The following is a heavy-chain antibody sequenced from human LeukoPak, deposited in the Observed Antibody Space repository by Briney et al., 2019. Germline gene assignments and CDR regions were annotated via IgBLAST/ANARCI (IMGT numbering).Heavy chain of an antibody. CDR2: IRSKANSYAT. J-gene: IGHJ4*02. CDR3: TRPADY. Sequence: GGSLRLSCAASGFTYSGSAMHWVRQASGKGLEWVGRIRSKANSYATAYAASVKGRFTISRDDSKNTAYLQMNSLKTEDAAVYYCTRPADYWGQGTLVTVSS. V-gene: IGHV3-73*01. CDR1: GFTYSGSA.